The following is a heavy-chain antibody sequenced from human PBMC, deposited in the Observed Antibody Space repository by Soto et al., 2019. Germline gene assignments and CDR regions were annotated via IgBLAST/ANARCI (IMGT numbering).Heavy chain of an antibody. J-gene: IGHJ4*02. D-gene: IGHD3-10*01. Sequence: ASVKVSCKASGYSFTGLDINWVRQTTGQGLEWMGWMEPSSGRTGYAQKFQGRVTMTRDTSINTAYMELSSLTSDDTAFYYCARGVTARVNYSGQGKLVTVS. CDR3: ARGVTARVNY. CDR1: GYSFTGLD. CDR2: MEPSSGRT. V-gene: IGHV1-8*01.